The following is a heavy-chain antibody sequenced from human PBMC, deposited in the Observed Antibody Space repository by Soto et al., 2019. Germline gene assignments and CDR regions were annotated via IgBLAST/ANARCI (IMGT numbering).Heavy chain of an antibody. CDR1: GFTFDDYA. J-gene: IGHJ6*02. Sequence: PGGSLRLSCAASGFTFDDYAMHWVRQAPGKGLEWVSGISWNSGSIGYADSVKGRFTISRDNAKNSLYLQMNSLRAEDTALYYCAKENASSSWYGGYYYYGMDVWGQGTTVTVSS. CDR3: AKENASSSWYGGYYYYGMDV. CDR2: ISWNSGSI. D-gene: IGHD6-13*01. V-gene: IGHV3-9*01.